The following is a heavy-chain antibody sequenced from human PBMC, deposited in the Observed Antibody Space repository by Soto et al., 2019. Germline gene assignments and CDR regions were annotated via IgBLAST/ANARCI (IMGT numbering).Heavy chain of an antibody. D-gene: IGHD2-15*01. CDR3: PIPSCSGGSCYWPTIHLDY. J-gene: IGHJ4*02. Sequence: QVQLVQSGAEVKKPGSSVKVSCKASGGTFRDYAINWVRQAPGQGLEWMGGIIPIFGTANYAQRFQGRVTITADASTSTAYMELNSLRSEDTAEYYCPIPSCSGGSCYWPTIHLDYWGQGTLVTVSS. CDR2: IIPIFGTA. V-gene: IGHV1-69*01. CDR1: GGTFRDYA.